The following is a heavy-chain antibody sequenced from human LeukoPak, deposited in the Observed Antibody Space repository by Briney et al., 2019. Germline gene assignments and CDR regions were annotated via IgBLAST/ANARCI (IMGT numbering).Heavy chain of an antibody. Sequence: GASLKISCKGSGYSFTFYWLGWVRQMPGKGLEWMGIIYPGDSDTRYSPSFRGQVTISADKSISTAYLQWSSLKDSATAMYYCPRHSPAVGYYDSSGYYSWLDPWGQGTLVTVSS. CDR2: IYPGDSDT. CDR3: PRHSPAVGYYDSSGYYSWLDP. V-gene: IGHV5-51*01. D-gene: IGHD3-22*01. CDR1: GYSFTFYW. J-gene: IGHJ5*02.